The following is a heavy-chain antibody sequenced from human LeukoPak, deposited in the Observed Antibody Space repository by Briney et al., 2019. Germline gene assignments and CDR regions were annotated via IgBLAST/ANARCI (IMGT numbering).Heavy chain of an antibody. Sequence: ASVKVSCKTSGNTFTNYDINWLRQATGQGLEWMGWMNPNTGNADSAQKFQGRVTMTTDTSTSTAYMELRSLRSDDTAVYYCARDPFGDFWSGPPYGMDVWGQGTTVTVSS. V-gene: IGHV1-8*01. D-gene: IGHD3-3*01. J-gene: IGHJ6*02. CDR2: MNPNTGNA. CDR1: GNTFTNYD. CDR3: ARDPFGDFWSGPPYGMDV.